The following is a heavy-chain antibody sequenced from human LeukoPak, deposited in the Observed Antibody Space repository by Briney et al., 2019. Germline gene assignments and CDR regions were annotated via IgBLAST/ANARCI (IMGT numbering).Heavy chain of an antibody. J-gene: IGHJ4*02. CDR1: GGSISSYY. D-gene: IGHD6-19*01. V-gene: IGHV4-59*05. Sequence: SETLSLTCTVSGGSISSYYWSWLWQPAGKGLEWIGSIYYSGSTYYNPSLKSRVTISVDTSKNQFSLKLSSVTAADTAVYYCARLAVAAYSFDYWGQGTLVTVSS. CDR2: IYYSGST. CDR3: ARLAVAAYSFDY.